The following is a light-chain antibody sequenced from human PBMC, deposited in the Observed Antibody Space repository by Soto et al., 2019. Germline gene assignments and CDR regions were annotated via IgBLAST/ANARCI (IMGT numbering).Light chain of an antibody. CDR3: MQNTHWPPRT. V-gene: IGKV2-30*01. CDR2: KVS. J-gene: IGKJ1*01. CDR1: QSLVYSDGNAY. Sequence: VVMTQSPLSLPVTLGQPASISCRSSQSLVYSDGNAYLNLFQQRPGQSPRRLIYKVSNRDSGVPERFSGSGSGTNFTLKISRVEAEDVGVYYCMQNTHWPPRTFGQGTKGEI.